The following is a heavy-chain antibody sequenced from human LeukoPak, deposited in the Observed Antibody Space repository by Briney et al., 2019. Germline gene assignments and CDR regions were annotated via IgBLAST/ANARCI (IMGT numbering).Heavy chain of an antibody. V-gene: IGHV3-43*01. J-gene: IGHJ4*02. CDR1: GFTFEDYT. D-gene: IGHD3-22*01. Sequence: GGSLRLSCAASGFTFEDYTMHWVRQAPGKTLEWVSLINWHGTTYYTDSVKGRFTISRDNSKNSLYLQMDTLRREDTAFYYCVKDISYESSCSVFEYWGQGALVTVSS. CDR3: VKDISYESSCSVFEY. CDR2: INWHGTT.